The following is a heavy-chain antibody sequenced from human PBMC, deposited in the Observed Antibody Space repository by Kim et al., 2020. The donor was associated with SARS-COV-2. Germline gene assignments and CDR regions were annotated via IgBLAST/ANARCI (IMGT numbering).Heavy chain of an antibody. CDR1: GGSFSGYY. J-gene: IGHJ4*02. V-gene: IGHV4-34*01. CDR2: INHSGST. CDR3: ARARVAARIGVDY. D-gene: IGHD6-6*01. Sequence: SETLSLTCAVYGGSFSGYYWSWIRQPPGKGLEWIGEINHSGSTNYNPSLKSRVTISVDTSKNQFSLKLSSVTAADTAVYYCARARVAARIGVDYWGQGTL.